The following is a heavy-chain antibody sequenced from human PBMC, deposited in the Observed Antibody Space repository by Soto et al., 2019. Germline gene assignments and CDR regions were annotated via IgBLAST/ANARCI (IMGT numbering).Heavy chain of an antibody. Sequence: QVQLQQWGAGLLKPSETLSLTCAVYGGSFSGYYWSWIRQPPGKGLEWSGEINHSGSTNYNPSLKLHVTLSGDTSKNQVSLKLSSVTAADTAVYYXAXXXXXXXXXXXXMDVXGQGTTVTVSS. CDR3: AXXXXXXXXXXXXMDV. CDR1: GGSFSGYY. J-gene: IGHJ6*01. V-gene: IGHV4-34*01. CDR2: INHSGST.